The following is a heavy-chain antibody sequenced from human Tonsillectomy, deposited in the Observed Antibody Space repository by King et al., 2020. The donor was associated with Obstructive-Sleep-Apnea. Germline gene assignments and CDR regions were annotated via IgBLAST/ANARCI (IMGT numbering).Heavy chain of an antibody. CDR1: GFTFSSYW. Sequence: DVQLVESGGGLVQPGGSLRLSCAASGFTFSSYWMSWVRQAPGKGLEWVANIKQDGSEKYYGDSVKGRFTIPRDNAKNSMYLQMNSLRAEDTAVYYCARGSPRGYSGYDYQGYWGQGTLVTVSS. D-gene: IGHD5-12*01. CDR3: ARGSPRGYSGYDYQGY. J-gene: IGHJ4*02. CDR2: IKQDGSEK. V-gene: IGHV3-7*01.